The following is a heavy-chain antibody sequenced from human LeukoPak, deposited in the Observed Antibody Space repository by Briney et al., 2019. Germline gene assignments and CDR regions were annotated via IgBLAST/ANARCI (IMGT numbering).Heavy chain of an antibody. CDR2: NSAYNGNT. CDR3: ARDPLYCSGGSCYGTPGDY. CDR1: GYTFTSYG. Sequence: ASVKVSCKASGYTFTSYGISWVRQAPGQGLEWMGWNSAYNGNTNYAQKLQGRVTMTTDTSTSTAYMELRSLRSDDTAVYYCARDPLYCSGGSCYGTPGDYWGQGTLVTVSS. D-gene: IGHD2-15*01. J-gene: IGHJ4*02. V-gene: IGHV1-18*01.